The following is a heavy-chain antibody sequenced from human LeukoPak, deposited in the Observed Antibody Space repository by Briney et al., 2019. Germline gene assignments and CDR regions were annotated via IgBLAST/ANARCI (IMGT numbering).Heavy chain of an antibody. D-gene: IGHD6-19*01. CDR1: GGSMRSYF. CDR2: MYYSGKT. Sequence: PSETLSLTCTVSGGSMRSYFWSWIGQPPGKGLEWIAYMYYSGKTDYNPSLQSRVTISVDTSKNQFSLNLRSVTASDTAVYYCARREGSSGRGFDYWGQGTLVTVSS. V-gene: IGHV4-59*08. J-gene: IGHJ4*02. CDR3: ARREGSSGRGFDY.